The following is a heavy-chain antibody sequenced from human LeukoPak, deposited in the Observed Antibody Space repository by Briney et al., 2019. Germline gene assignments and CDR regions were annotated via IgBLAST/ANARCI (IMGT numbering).Heavy chain of an antibody. Sequence: SETLSLTCTVSADSISTSNYYWGWNRQPPGKGLEWIGSVYYTGRTYDNPSLKSRVTISVDTSKNQFSLKLNSVTAADTAVYYCATTPHYEGGGFDIWGQGTMVTVSS. CDR3: ATTPHYEGGGFDI. J-gene: IGHJ3*02. D-gene: IGHD3-16*01. CDR1: ADSISTSNYY. V-gene: IGHV4-39*01. CDR2: VYYTGRT.